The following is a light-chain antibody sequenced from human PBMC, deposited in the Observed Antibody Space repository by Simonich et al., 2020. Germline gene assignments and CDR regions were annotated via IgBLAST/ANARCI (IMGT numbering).Light chain of an antibody. V-gene: IGLV2-8*01. J-gene: IGLJ3*02. CDR3: SSYEGSNLWV. Sequence: QSALTQPPSASGSPGQSVTISCTGTSSDVGGYNYVSWYQQHPGKAPNLMIYEVSKRPSGVPDRFSGSKSGNTASLTVSGLQAEDEADYYCSSYEGSNLWVFGGGTKLTVL. CDR2: EVS. CDR1: SSDVGGYNY.